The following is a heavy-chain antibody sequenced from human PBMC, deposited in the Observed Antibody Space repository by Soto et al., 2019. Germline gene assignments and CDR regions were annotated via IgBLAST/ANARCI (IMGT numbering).Heavy chain of an antibody. CDR1: GGSISSSSYY. CDR3: ASTKPYSSSWFMLTN. Sequence: QLQLQESGPGLVKPSETLSLTCTVSGGSISSSSYYWGWIRQPPGKGLEWIGSIYYSGSTYYNPSLKSRVPISVDTSKNQFSLKLSSVTAADTAVYYCASTKPYSSSWFMLTNWGQGTLVTVSS. D-gene: IGHD6-13*01. CDR2: IYYSGST. V-gene: IGHV4-39*01. J-gene: IGHJ4*02.